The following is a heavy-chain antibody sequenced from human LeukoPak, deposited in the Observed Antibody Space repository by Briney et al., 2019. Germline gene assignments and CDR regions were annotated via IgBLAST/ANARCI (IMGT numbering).Heavy chain of an antibody. CDR1: GVTFSSYW. D-gene: IGHD2-15*01. V-gene: IGHV3-7*01. CDR3: ARARGFVLVVAATYYFDY. CDR2: IKQDGSEK. J-gene: IGHJ4*02. Sequence: PGGSLRLSCADSGVTFSSYWMCWVRQAPGKGLEWVANIKQDGSEKYYVDSVKGRFTISRDNAKNSLYLQMNSLRAEDTAVYYSARARGFVLVVAATYYFDYWGQGTLVTVSS.